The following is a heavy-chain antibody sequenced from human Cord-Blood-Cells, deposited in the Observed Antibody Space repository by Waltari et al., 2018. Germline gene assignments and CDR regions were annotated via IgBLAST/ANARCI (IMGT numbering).Heavy chain of an antibody. CDR3: AKVASDLYCSSTSCYTDY. Sequence: QVQLVESGGGVVQPGRSLRLSCAASGFTLSTYGTHWVRQAPGKGLEWVAVISYDGSNKYYADSVKGRFTISRDNSKNTLYLQMNSLRAEDTAVYYCAKVASDLYCSSTSCYTDYWGQGTLVTVSS. CDR2: ISYDGSNK. V-gene: IGHV3-30*18. CDR1: GFTLSTYG. D-gene: IGHD2-2*02. J-gene: IGHJ4*02.